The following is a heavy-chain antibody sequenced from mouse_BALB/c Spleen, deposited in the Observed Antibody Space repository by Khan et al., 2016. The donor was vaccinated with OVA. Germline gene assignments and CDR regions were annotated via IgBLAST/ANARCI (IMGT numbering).Heavy chain of an antibody. V-gene: IGHV2-2*02. CDR3: ARNGDYVHWYFDV. D-gene: IGHD2-13*01. CDR1: GFSLTSYG. J-gene: IGHJ1*01. CDR2: IWSGGTT. Sequence: VQLQESGPGLVQPSQSLSITCTVSGFSLTSYGVHWVRQSPGKGLEWLGVIWSGGTTDYNAAFISSLSISKDNSKSKVSFKMNRLQANDTAIYYCARNGDYVHWYFDVWGAGTTVTVSS.